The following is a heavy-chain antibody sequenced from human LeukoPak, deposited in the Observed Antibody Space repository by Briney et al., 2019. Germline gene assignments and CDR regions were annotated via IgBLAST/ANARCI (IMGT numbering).Heavy chain of an antibody. D-gene: IGHD5-24*01. CDR1: GFTVSDYY. CDR2: ISSSGSTI. V-gene: IGHV3-11*01. Sequence: GGSLRLSCAASGFTVSDYYMSWICQAPGKGLEWVSYISSSGSTIYYADSLKGRLPISRENAKNSLYLQMNSRRAGDTAVYYCARGGRWLQPNWFDPWGQGTLVTVPS. CDR3: ARGGRWLQPNWFDP. J-gene: IGHJ5*02.